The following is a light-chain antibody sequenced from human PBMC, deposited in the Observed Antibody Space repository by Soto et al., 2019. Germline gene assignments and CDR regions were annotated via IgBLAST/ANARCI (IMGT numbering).Light chain of an antibody. V-gene: IGKV1-5*03. CDR2: RAS. CDR1: QTISSW. CDR3: QHYISYSEA. J-gene: IGKJ1*01. Sequence: DIQMTQSRSTLSGPVVDRVTITCLSRQTISSWWALYQQKPGKDPELLIYRASTLKSRVPSRFSGSGSGTEFALTISSLQPDDFATYYCQHYISYSEAFGQGTKVDIK.